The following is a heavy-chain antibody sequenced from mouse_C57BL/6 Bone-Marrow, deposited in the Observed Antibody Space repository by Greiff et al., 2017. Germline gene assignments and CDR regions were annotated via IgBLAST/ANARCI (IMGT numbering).Heavy chain of an antibody. J-gene: IGHJ4*01. CDR3: ARAPITTVVGDAMDY. V-gene: IGHV1-69*01. Sequence: VQLQQSGAELVMPGASVKLSCKASGYTFTSYWMHWVKQRPGQGLEWIGEIDPSDSYTNYNQKFKGQSTLTVDKSSSTAYMQLSSLTSEDSAVYYCARAPITTVVGDAMDYWGQGTSVTVSS. CDR1: GYTFTSYW. D-gene: IGHD1-1*01. CDR2: IDPSDSYT.